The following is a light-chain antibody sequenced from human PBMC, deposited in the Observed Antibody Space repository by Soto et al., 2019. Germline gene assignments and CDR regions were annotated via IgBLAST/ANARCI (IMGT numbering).Light chain of an antibody. V-gene: IGKV3-11*01. CDR2: DAS. CDR3: QHRSNWWT. Sequence: EIVLTQSPATMSLSPEERATLSCRASQSISSYLAWYQQKPGQAPRLLIYDASNRATGIPARFSGSGSGTDFTLTISSLEPEDFAVYYCQHRSNWWTFGQGTKVDI. J-gene: IGKJ1*01. CDR1: QSISSY.